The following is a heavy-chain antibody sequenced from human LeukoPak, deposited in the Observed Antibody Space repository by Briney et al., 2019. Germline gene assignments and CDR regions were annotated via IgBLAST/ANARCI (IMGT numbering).Heavy chain of an antibody. CDR2: IYYSGST. D-gene: IGHD3-22*01. J-gene: IGHJ4*02. Sequence: SETLSLTCTVSGGSISSYYWSWIRQPPGKGLEWIGYIYYSGSTNYNPSLKSRVTISVDTSKNQFSLKLSSVTAADTAVYYCARHRPNYYDSSGSFGYWGQGTLVTVSS. CDR1: GGSISSYY. V-gene: IGHV4-59*08. CDR3: ARHRPNYYDSSGSFGY.